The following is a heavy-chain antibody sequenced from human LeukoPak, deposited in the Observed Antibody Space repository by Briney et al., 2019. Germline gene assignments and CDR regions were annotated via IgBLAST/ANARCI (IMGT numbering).Heavy chain of an antibody. Sequence: PGGSLRLSCAASGFTFSSYAMSWVRQAPGKGLEWVSAISGSGGSTYYADSVKGRFTISRDNSKNTLYLLMNSLRAEDTAVYYCARDSRPLDYFDYWGQGTLVTVSS. CDR2: ISGSGGST. J-gene: IGHJ4*02. CDR1: GFTFSSYA. V-gene: IGHV3-23*01. CDR3: ARDSRPLDYFDY.